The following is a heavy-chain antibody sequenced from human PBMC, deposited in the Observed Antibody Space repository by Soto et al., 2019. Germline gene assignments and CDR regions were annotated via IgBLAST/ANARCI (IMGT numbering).Heavy chain of an antibody. CDR2: MNPNSGNT. CDR1: GYTFTSYD. Sequence: GASVKVSCKASGYTFTSYDINWVRQATGQGLEWMGWMNPNSGNTGYAQKFQGRVTMTRNTSISTAYMELSSLRSEDTAVYYCARGFTMVQGVIMVFWFDPWGQGTLVTVSS. J-gene: IGHJ5*02. D-gene: IGHD3-10*01. CDR3: ARGFTMVQGVIMVFWFDP. V-gene: IGHV1-8*01.